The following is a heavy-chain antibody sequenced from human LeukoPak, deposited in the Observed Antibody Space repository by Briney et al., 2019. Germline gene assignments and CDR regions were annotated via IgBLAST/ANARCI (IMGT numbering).Heavy chain of an antibody. J-gene: IGHJ4*02. V-gene: IGHV3-30-3*01. CDR1: GFTISDYA. Sequence: GGSLRLSCAASGFTISDYAMHWVRKAPRQGLQWVALISKDGSDKYYLCSLRGPSTISRDNSKNTIYLQMDSLRAEDTAIYSCARCYWWYYDYWGQGTLVTVSS. CDR3: ARCYWWYYDY. D-gene: IGHD2-15*01. CDR2: ISKDGSDK.